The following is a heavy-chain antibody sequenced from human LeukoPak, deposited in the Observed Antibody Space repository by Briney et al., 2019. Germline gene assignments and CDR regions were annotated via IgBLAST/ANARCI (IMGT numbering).Heavy chain of an antibody. D-gene: IGHD3-10*01. CDR2: ISWNSGSI. V-gene: IGHV3-9*01. J-gene: IGHJ5*02. CDR3: AKDPGSGSYSWFDP. Sequence: PGGSLRLSCAASGFTFDDYAMHWVRQAPGKGLEWVSGISWNSGSIGYADSVKGRFTISRDNAKNSLYLQMNSLRAEDTALYYCAKDPGSGSYSWFDPWGQGTLVTVSS. CDR1: GFTFDDYA.